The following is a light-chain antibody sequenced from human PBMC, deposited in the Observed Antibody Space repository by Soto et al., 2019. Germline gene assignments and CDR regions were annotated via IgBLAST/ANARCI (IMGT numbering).Light chain of an antibody. V-gene: IGLV2-14*01. CDR1: SSDVGKYNY. CDR2: EVS. J-gene: IGLJ2*01. Sequence: QSALTQPASVSGSPGQSITISCTGTSSDVGKYNYVSWYQQHPAKAPKLMIFEVSNRPSGVSNRFSGSKSGNTASLTISGLQAEDEAEYYCSSYTGSSINTVVFRGGTKLTVL. CDR3: SSYTGSSINTVV.